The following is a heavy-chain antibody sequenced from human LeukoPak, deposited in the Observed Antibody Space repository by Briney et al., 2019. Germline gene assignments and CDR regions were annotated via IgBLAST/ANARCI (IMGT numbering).Heavy chain of an antibody. CDR2: INPNSGGT. J-gene: IGHJ3*02. D-gene: IGHD6-6*01. CDR1: GYTFTGYY. Sequence: ASVKVSCKASGYTFTGYYMHWVRQAPGQGLEWMGWINPNSGGTNYAQKFQGRVTMTRDASISTAYMELSRLRSDDTAVYYCARVSSSSGGGSDAFDIWGQGTMVTVSS. CDR3: ARVSSSSGGGSDAFDI. V-gene: IGHV1-2*02.